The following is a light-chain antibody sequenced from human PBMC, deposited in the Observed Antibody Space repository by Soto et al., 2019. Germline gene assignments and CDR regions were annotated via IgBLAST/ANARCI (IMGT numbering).Light chain of an antibody. J-gene: IGLJ2*01. V-gene: IGLV1-44*01. Sequence: QSVLTQPPAASETPGQRVSISCSGSSSNIGSNTVNWYQQLPGTAPKLLISSNNQRPSGVPDRFSGSKSGTSASLAISGLQSEDEADYYCAAWDDSLNGPLFGGGTKLTVL. CDR2: SNN. CDR1: SSNIGSNT. CDR3: AAWDDSLNGPL.